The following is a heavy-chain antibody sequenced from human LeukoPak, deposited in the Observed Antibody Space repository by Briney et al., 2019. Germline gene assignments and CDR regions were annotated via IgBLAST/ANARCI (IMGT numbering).Heavy chain of an antibody. J-gene: IGHJ4*02. D-gene: IGHD3-10*01. CDR2: ISDSGGST. CDR1: GLTFSSYG. V-gene: IGHV3-23*01. Sequence: GGSLRLFCAASGLTFSSYGMNWVRHAPGKGLEWVSTISDSGGSTYYADSVKGRFTISRDNSKNTLYLQMNSLRAEDTALYYCARADRADVPSKVDYWGQGTLVTVSS. CDR3: ARADRADVPSKVDY.